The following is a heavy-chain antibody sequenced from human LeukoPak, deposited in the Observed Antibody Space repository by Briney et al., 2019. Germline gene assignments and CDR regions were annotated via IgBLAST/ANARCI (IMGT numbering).Heavy chain of an antibody. CDR1: GGSISSGSYY. V-gene: IGHV4-61*02. Sequence: SQTLSLTCTVSGGSISSGSYYWSWIRQPAGKGLEWIGRIYTSGSTNYNPSLKSRVTISVDTSKNQFSLKLSSVTAADTAVYYCARGSQSSSSSWYGYRGWFDPWGQGTLVTVSS. CDR3: ARGSQSSSSSWYGYRGWFDP. D-gene: IGHD6-13*01. CDR2: IYTSGST. J-gene: IGHJ5*02.